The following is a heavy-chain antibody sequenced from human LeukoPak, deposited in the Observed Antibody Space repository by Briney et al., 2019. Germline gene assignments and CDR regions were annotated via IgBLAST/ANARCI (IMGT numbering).Heavy chain of an antibody. CDR1: GFTFSNYA. Sequence: GGSLRLSCAATGFTFSNYAMSWVRQAQGKGPEWVSAISGSGGSTYYADSEKGRFTISRDNSKNTLYLQMNSLRAEDTAVYYCAKDPIAAAGDFDYWRQGTLVTVSS. V-gene: IGHV3-23*01. CDR2: ISGSGGST. J-gene: IGHJ4*02. CDR3: AKDPIAAAGDFDY. D-gene: IGHD6-13*01.